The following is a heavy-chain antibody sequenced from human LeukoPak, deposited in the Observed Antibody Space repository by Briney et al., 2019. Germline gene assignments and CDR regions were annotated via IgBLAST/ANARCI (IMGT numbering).Heavy chain of an antibody. Sequence: PSETLSLTCTVSGDSISRSSYYWRWIRQPPGKGLEWVANIYSSGSTYYNPSLKSRVTISVDTSKNQVALKLSSVTAADTAVYYCASRPFSSLDYWGQGTLVSVSS. CDR2: IYSSGST. D-gene: IGHD2/OR15-2a*01. CDR1: GDSISRSSYY. CDR3: ASRPFSSLDY. J-gene: IGHJ4*02. V-gene: IGHV4-39*01.